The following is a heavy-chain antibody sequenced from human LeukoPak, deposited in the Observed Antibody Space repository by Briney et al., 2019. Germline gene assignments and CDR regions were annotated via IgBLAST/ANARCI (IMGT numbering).Heavy chain of an antibody. CDR3: ARHETGPYFDY. V-gene: IGHV5-51*01. CDR1: GYSFTTFW. CDR2: IYPGDSDT. D-gene: IGHD1-1*01. Sequence: GESLKISCKGSGYSFTTFWIGWVRQMPGKGLECMGIIYPGDSDTRYSPSFQGQVTISADKSISTAYLQWSSLKASDTAMYYCARHETGPYFDYWGQGTLVTVSS. J-gene: IGHJ4*02.